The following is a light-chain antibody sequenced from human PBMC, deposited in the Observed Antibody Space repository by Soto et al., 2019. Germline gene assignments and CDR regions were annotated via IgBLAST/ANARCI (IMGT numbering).Light chain of an antibody. J-gene: IGKJ1*01. CDR1: QSVGSN. V-gene: IGKV3-20*01. Sequence: EIVMTQSPATLSVSPGEGATLSCRASQSVGSNLAWYQQKPGQAPRLLIYAASNRATGIPDRFSGSGSGTDFTLTISRLEPEDFAVYYCQQSGSSPPTFGQGTKVDI. CDR2: AAS. CDR3: QQSGSSPPT.